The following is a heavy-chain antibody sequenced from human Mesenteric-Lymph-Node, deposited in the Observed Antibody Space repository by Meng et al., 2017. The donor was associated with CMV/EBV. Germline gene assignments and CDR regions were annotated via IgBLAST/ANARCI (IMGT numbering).Heavy chain of an antibody. CDR2: IFSGGSIT. V-gene: IGHV3-23*03. Sequence: ESPKISCAASGFTFSSSAMSWVRQAPGKGLEWVSVIFSGGSITYSADSVKGRFTISRDNSKNTLYLQMNSLRAEDTAVYYCAKDWSTVTGSYYYGMDVWGQGTTVTVSS. D-gene: IGHD4-11*01. CDR1: GFTFSSSA. J-gene: IGHJ6*02. CDR3: AKDWSTVTGSYYYGMDV.